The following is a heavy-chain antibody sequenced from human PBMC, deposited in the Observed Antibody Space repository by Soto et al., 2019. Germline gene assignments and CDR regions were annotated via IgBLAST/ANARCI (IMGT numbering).Heavy chain of an antibody. CDR3: ARGYGGNYRYFDY. J-gene: IGHJ4*02. Sequence: PSETLSLTCTVSGDSISSGHYYWSWIRQHPGKGLEWIGYISSSGTTYYSPSLKSRLTISVDTSKNQFSLKLSSVTAADTAVYYCARGYGGNYRYFDYWGQGTLVTVSS. D-gene: IGHD4-17*01. CDR1: GDSISSGHYY. V-gene: IGHV4-31*03. CDR2: ISSSGTT.